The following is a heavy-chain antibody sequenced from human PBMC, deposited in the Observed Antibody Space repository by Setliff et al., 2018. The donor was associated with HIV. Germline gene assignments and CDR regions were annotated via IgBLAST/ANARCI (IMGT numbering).Heavy chain of an antibody. CDR2: ISGSGGST. D-gene: IGHD2-15*01. V-gene: IGHV3-23*01. J-gene: IGHJ4*01. CDR1: GFTFNTYA. CDR3: AKDGISGGAYPPYYFDY. Sequence: GESLRISCAASGFTFNTYAMSWVRQAPGKGLEWVSVISGSGGSTFYADSVKGRFTISRDNSKNTLYLQMNGLRVEDTAVYYCAKDGISGGAYPPYYFDYWGHGTLVTVSS.